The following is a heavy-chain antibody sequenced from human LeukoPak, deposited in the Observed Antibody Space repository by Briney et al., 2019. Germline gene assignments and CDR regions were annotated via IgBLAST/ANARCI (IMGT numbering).Heavy chain of an antibody. CDR3: ARMPTRVRGYQEMRWFDP. CDR2: IIPIFGTA. CDR1: GFTFSSYA. V-gene: IGHV1-69*01. J-gene: IGHJ5*02. Sequence: PGGSLRLSCAASGFTFSSYAISWVRQAPGQGLEWMGGIIPIFGTANYAQKFQGRVTITADESTSTAYMELSSLRSEDTAVYYCARMPTRVRGYQEMRWFDPWGQGTLVTVSS. D-gene: IGHD3-10*01.